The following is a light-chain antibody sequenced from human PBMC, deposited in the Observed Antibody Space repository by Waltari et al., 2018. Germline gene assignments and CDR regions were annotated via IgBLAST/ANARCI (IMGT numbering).Light chain of an antibody. V-gene: IGKV4-1*01. CDR2: WAS. CDR3: QHYYSSPIT. J-gene: IGKJ4*01. CDR1: QSVLYSSNNKNY. Sequence: DIVMTQSPDSLAVSLGERATINCKSRQSVLYSSNNKNYLAWYQQKPGQPPKLLIYWASSRESGVPDRFSGSGSGTDFTLTISSLQAEDVAVYYCQHYYSSPITFGGGTKVEIK.